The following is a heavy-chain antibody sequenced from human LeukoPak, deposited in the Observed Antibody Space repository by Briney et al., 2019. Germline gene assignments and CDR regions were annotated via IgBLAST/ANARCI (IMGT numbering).Heavy chain of an antibody. Sequence: SETLSLTCAVSGYSISSGYYWGWIRQPPGKGLECIGSIYHSGSTYYNPSLKSRVTISVDTSKNQFSLKLSSVTAADTAVYYCVRLYSSSSDAFDIWGQGTMVTVSS. V-gene: IGHV4-38-2*01. J-gene: IGHJ3*02. CDR2: IYHSGST. CDR1: GYSISSGYY. D-gene: IGHD6-6*01. CDR3: VRLYSSSSDAFDI.